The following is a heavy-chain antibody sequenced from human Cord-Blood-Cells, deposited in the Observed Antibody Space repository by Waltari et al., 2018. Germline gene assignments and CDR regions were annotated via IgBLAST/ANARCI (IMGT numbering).Heavy chain of an antibody. CDR2: FDPEDGET. Sequence: QVQLVQSGAEVKKPGASVKVSCKVYGYTLTELSMHWVRQAPGKGLEWMGGFDPEDGETIYAQKFQGRVTMTEDTSTDTAYMELSSLRSEDTAVYYCATDAYGSGSYYDAFDIWGQGTMVTVSS. CDR1: GYTLTELS. CDR3: ATDAYGSGSYYDAFDI. D-gene: IGHD3-10*01. J-gene: IGHJ3*02. V-gene: IGHV1-24*01.